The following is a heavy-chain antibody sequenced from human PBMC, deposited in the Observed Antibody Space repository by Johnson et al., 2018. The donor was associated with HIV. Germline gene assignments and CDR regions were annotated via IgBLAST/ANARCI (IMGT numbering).Heavy chain of an antibody. V-gene: IGHV3-66*01. D-gene: IGHD2-21*02. CDR1: GFTVSNNY. Sequence: VQLVESGGGLVQPGGSLRLSCAASGFTVSNNYMSWVRQAPGKGLEWVSVIYSGGTTDYSDSVKGRFTISRDNSKNTVYLQMNSLRVEDTAVYYCARDPHIVVVTIIDTTMNAFDIWGQGTMVTVSS. J-gene: IGHJ3*02. CDR3: ARDPHIVVVTIIDTTMNAFDI. CDR2: IYSGGTT.